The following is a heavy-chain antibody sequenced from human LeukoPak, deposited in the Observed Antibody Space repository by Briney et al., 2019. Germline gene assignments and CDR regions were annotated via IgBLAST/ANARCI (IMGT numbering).Heavy chain of an antibody. V-gene: IGHV2-70*04. CDR2: IDWDDAK. D-gene: IGHD2-15*01. J-gene: IGHJ4*02. Sequence: SGPTLVNPTQTLTLTCTFSGFSLRTSGMRVRWIRQPPGKALEWLARIDWDDAKFYSTSLKTRLTISKDTSKTQVVLTMTNMDPVGTATYYCARIYSRGPLFDYWGQGTLVTVSS. CDR1: GFSLRTSGMR. CDR3: ARIYSRGPLFDY.